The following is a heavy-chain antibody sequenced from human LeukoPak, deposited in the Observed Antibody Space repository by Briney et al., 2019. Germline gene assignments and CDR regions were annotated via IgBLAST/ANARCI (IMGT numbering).Heavy chain of an antibody. CDR3: ARLHYGGNYGYYYYYMDV. J-gene: IGHJ6*03. CDR2: FYHSGIT. CDR1: GYSISSGYF. Sequence: SETLSLTCTVSGYSISSGYFWGWIRQPPGKGLEWIGSFYHSGITYYNPSLKSRVTISVDTSKNQFSLKLSSVTAADTAVYYCARLHYGGNYGYYYYYMDVWGKGTTVTISS. D-gene: IGHD4-23*01. V-gene: IGHV4-38-2*02.